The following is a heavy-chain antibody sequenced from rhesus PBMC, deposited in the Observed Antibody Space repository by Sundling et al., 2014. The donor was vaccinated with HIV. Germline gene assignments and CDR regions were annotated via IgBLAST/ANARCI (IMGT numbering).Heavy chain of an antibody. D-gene: IGHD3-3*01. J-gene: IGHJ6*01. Sequence: EVQLVESGGGLVKPGGSLRLSCVASGFTFSSYVMHWVRQAPGKGLEWVSVISKSGGTTYYADSVKGRFTISRDNAKNSLFLQMNSLRAEDTAVYYCTGEIQYLDWLLSSWGQGVVVTVSS. CDR3: TGEIQYLDWLLSS. CDR1: GFTFSSYV. V-gene: IGHV3-100*01. CDR2: ISKSGGTT.